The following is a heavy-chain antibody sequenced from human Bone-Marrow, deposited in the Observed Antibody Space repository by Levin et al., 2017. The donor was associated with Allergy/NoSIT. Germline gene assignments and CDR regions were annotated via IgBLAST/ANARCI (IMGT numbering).Heavy chain of an antibody. J-gene: IGHJ3*02. CDR2: IRSKANSYAT. V-gene: IGHV3-73*01. Sequence: GESLKISCAASGFTFSGSAMHWVRQASGKGLEWVGRIRSKANSYATAYAASVKGRFTISRDDSKNTAYLQMNSLKTEDTAVYYCTRRSGIAAAGLDAFDIWGQGTMVTVSS. D-gene: IGHD6-13*01. CDR3: TRRSGIAAAGLDAFDI. CDR1: GFTFSGSA.